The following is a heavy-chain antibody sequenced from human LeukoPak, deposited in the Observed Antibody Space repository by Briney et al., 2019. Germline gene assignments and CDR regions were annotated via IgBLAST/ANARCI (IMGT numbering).Heavy chain of an antibody. Sequence: ASVKVSCKASGYTSTGYYMHWVRQAPGQGLEWMGWINPNSGGTNYAQKFQGRVTMTRDTSISTAYMELSRLRSDDTAVYYCARDSMVRANWYFDLWGRGTLVTVSS. D-gene: IGHD3-10*01. CDR2: INPNSGGT. J-gene: IGHJ2*01. CDR3: ARDSMVRANWYFDL. V-gene: IGHV1-2*02. CDR1: GYTSTGYY.